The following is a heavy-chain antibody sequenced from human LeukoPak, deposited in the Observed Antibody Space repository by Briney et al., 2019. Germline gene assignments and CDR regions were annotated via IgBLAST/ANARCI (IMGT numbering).Heavy chain of an antibody. CDR3: AKDLSSSGWYRRHYYGMDV. CDR2: ISYDGSNK. Sequence: GGSLRLSCAASGFTFSSYCMHWVRQAPGKGLEWVAVISYDGSNKYYADSVKGRFTISRDNSKNTLYLQMNSLRAEDTAVYYCAKDLSSSGWYRRHYYGMDVWGQGTTVTVSS. D-gene: IGHD6-19*01. CDR1: GFTFSSYC. J-gene: IGHJ6*02. V-gene: IGHV3-30*18.